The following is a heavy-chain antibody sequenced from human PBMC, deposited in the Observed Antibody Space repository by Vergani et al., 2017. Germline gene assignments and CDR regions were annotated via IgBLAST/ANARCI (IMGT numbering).Heavy chain of an antibody. V-gene: IGHV1-18*01. D-gene: IGHD6-13*01. Sequence: QVQLVQSGAEVKKPGASVKVSCKASGYTFASYGISWVRQAPGQGLEWMGWISAYNGNTNYAQKLQGRVTMTTDTSTSTAYMELRSLRSDDTAVYYCAXDNVAAADNNRFDPWGQGTLVTVSS. CDR3: AXDNVAAADNNRFDP. CDR1: GYTFASYG. CDR2: ISAYNGNT. J-gene: IGHJ5*02.